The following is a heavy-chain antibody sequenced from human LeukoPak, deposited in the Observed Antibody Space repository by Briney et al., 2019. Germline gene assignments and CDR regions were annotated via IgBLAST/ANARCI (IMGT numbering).Heavy chain of an antibody. J-gene: IGHJ1*01. CDR1: GGTFSSYA. D-gene: IGHD6-13*01. CDR2: INPIFGTA. Sequence: SVKVSCKASGGTFSSYAISWVRQAPGQGLEWMGGINPIFGTANYAQKFQGRVTITADESTSTAYMELSSLRSEDTAVYYCARWPEQGAEYFQHWGQGTLVTVSS. V-gene: IGHV1-69*01. CDR3: ARWPEQGAEYFQH.